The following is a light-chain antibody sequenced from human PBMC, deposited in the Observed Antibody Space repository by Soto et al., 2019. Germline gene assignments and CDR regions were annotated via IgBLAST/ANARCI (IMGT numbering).Light chain of an antibody. J-gene: IGKJ2*01. CDR2: AAS. V-gene: IGKV1-39*01. CDR1: QSISTS. Sequence: DIQLTQSPSSLSASVGDRVTITCRASQSISTSLNWYQQKPGKAPKLLIYAASNLQSGVPSRFSGSGSGTEFTLTISSLQPEDFATYFCQQSYTTPVYSFGQGTKVDIK. CDR3: QQSYTTPVYS.